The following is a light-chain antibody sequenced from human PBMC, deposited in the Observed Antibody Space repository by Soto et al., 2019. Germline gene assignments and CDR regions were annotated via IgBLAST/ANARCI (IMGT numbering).Light chain of an antibody. CDR1: SSNIGAGYD. Sequence: QLVLTQPPSVSGAPGQRVTISCTGNSSNIGAGYDVHWYQQLPGTAPKLLIYGNNNRPSGVPDRFSGSKSGTSASLAITGLQAEDEADYYCQSYDSSLSVVVFGGGTKVTVL. CDR3: QSYDSSLSVVV. V-gene: IGLV1-40*01. CDR2: GNN. J-gene: IGLJ2*01.